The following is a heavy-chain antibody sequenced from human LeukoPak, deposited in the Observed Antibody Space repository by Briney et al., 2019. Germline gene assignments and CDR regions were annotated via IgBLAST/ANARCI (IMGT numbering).Heavy chain of an antibody. CDR1: GFTFSSYA. D-gene: IGHD3-3*01. J-gene: IGHJ3*02. V-gene: IGHV3-23*01. CDR3: AKDLTTYYGHTDAFDI. Sequence: PGGSLRLSCAASGFTFSSYAMSWVRQAPGKGLEWVSAISGSGGSTYYAGSVKGRFTISRDNSKNTLYLQMNSLRAEDTAVYYCAKDLTTYYGHTDAFDIWGQGTMVTVSS. CDR2: ISGSGGST.